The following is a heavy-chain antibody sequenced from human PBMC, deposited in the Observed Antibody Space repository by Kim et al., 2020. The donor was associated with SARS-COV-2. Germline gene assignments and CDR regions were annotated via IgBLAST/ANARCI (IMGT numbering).Heavy chain of an antibody. V-gene: IGHV3-30*04. J-gene: IGHJ4*02. CDR3: ARDVREYYGSGSPDY. D-gene: IGHD3-10*01. CDR1: GFTFSSYA. CDR2: ISYDGSNK. Sequence: GGSLRLSCAASGFTFSSYAMHWVRQAPGKGLEWVAVISYDGSNKYYADSVKGRFTISRDNSKNTLYLQMNSLRAEDTAVYYCARDVREYYGSGSPDYWGQGTLVTVSS.